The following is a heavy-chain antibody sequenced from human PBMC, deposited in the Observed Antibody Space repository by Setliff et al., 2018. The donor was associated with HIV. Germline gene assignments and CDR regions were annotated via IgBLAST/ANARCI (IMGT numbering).Heavy chain of an antibody. V-gene: IGHV4-59*11. J-gene: IGHJ1*01. D-gene: IGHD2-21*02. Sequence: PSETLSLTCTVSGGSISSHYWSWIRQPPGKGLEWIGSIYYSGSTNYNPSLKSRVTISVDTSKNQFSLKLNSVTAADTAVYYCASTYCGGDCYSRYFQHWGQGTLVTVSS. CDR3: ASTYCGGDCYSRYFQH. CDR1: GGSISSHY. CDR2: IYYSGST.